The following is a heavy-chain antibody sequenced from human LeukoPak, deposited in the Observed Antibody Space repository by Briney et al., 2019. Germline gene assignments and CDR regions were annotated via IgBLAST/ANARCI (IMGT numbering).Heavy chain of an antibody. V-gene: IGHV3-48*01. CDR3: ARGNIGYCSSTSCYEGDY. D-gene: IGHD2-2*01. J-gene: IGHJ4*02. CDR1: GFTFSSYS. CDR2: ISISSSTI. Sequence: GGSLRLSCAASGFTFSSYSMNWVRQAPGKGLEWVSYISISSSTIYYADSVKGRFTISRDNAKNSLYLQMNSLRAEDTAVYYCARGNIGYCSSTSCYEGDYWGQGTQVTVSS.